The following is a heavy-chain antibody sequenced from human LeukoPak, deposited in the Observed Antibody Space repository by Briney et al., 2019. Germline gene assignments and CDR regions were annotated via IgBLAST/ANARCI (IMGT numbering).Heavy chain of an antibody. D-gene: IGHD6-6*01. CDR1: GYTFTNYY. J-gene: IGHJ4*02. V-gene: IGHV1-46*03. Sequence: ASVKVSCKTSGYTFTNYYMHWVRQAPGQGLEWMGIINPSDGSTNYAQKFQGRVTMTRDTSTSTVYMELSSLRSEDTAVFYCARVAQLVFHYWGQGTLVTVSS. CDR3: ARVAQLVFHY. CDR2: INPSDGST.